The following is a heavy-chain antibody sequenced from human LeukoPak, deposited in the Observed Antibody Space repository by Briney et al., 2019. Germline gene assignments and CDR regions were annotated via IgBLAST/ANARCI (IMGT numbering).Heavy chain of an antibody. J-gene: IGHJ5*02. Sequence: SQTLSLTCTVSDGSISSGDYYWSWIRQPPGKGLEWIGYLYYSGSTYYNPSLKSRVTISVDTSKNQFSLKLSSVTAADTAVYYCARKLRFLEWLPYARWFDPWGQGTLVTVSS. D-gene: IGHD3-3*01. V-gene: IGHV4-30-4*08. CDR2: LYYSGST. CDR1: DGSISSGDYY. CDR3: ARKLRFLEWLPYARWFDP.